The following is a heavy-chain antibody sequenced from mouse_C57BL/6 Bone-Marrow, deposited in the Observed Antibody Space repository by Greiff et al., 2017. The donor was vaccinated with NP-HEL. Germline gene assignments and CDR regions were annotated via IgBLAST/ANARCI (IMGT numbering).Heavy chain of an antibody. J-gene: IGHJ4*01. CDR1: GYSFTDYN. V-gene: IGHV1-39*01. CDR3: ARRHYGSSFYAMDY. CDR2: INPNSGTT. Sequence: VQLQQSGPELVKPGASVKISCTASGYSFTDYNMTLVNQRTGKSLEWIVVINPNSGTTSYNQKFKGKATLTADQSSSTAYMQLNSLTSEDSAVYYCARRHYGSSFYAMDYWGQGTSVTVSS. D-gene: IGHD1-1*01.